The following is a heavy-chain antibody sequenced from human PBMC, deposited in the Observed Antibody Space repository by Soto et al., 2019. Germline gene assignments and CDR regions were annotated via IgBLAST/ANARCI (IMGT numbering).Heavy chain of an antibody. CDR3: TRDPATGGSCFDY. CDR1: GVTFGDYA. CDR2: IRSKAYGGTT. V-gene: IGHV3-49*03. Sequence: PGGFLRLSCTASGVTFGDYAMSWFRQAPGKGLEWVGFIRSKAYGGTTEYAASVKGRFTISRDDSKSIAYLQMNSLKTEDTAVYYCTRDPATGGSCFDYWGQGTLVTVSS. J-gene: IGHJ4*02. D-gene: IGHD2-15*01.